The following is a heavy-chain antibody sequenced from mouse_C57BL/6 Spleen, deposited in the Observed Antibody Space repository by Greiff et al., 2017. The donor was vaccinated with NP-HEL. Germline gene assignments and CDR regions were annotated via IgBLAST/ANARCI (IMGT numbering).Heavy chain of an antibody. D-gene: IGHD2-1*01. CDR3: ARDYGNYPAWFAY. V-gene: IGHV1-81*01. CDR1: GYTFTSYG. CDR2: IYPRSGNT. J-gene: IGHJ3*01. Sequence: VQLQQSGAELARPGASVKLSCKASGYTFTSYGISWVKQRTGQGLEWIGEIYPRSGNTYYNEKFKGKATLTADKSSSTAYMALRSLTSEDSAVYFCARDYGNYPAWFAYWGQGTLVTVSA.